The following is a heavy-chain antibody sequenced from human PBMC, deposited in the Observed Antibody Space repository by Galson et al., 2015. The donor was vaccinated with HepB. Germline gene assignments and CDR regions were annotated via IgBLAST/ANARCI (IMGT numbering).Heavy chain of an antibody. CDR2: VYHSGTT. D-gene: IGHD4-17*01. J-gene: IGHJ5*02. CDR3: TKRGYGDYFNWFDP. V-gene: IGHV4-39*01. CDR1: GVSINTVSYY. Sequence: SETLSLTCAVSGVSINTVSYYWVWIRRPPGKGLEWIGHVYHSGTTDYNPSLKSRVSIAVDTSKNLFSLRLTSVTAADTAVYFCTKRGYGDYFNWFDPWGQGTQVTVSS.